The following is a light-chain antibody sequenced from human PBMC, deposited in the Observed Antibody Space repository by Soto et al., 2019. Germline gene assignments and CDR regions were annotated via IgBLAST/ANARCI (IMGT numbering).Light chain of an antibody. V-gene: IGKV1-5*03. J-gene: IGKJ1*01. CDR2: KAS. CDR3: QQYSFLAT. Sequence: DIQMTQSPSTLSASVGDRVTIACRASQSISSWLTWYQQKSWQAPKLLNYKASIVESALPSSFRGSGYGTEFTLPISSLQPDAYVSYYCQQYSFLATFGQRTRVAVK. CDR1: QSISSW.